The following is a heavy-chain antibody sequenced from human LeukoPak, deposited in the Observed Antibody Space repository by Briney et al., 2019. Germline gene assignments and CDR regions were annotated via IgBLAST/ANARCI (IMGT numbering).Heavy chain of an antibody. V-gene: IGHV4-61*02. CDR3: ARVGHSGGYIRHDAFDI. J-gene: IGHJ3*02. CDR1: GDSISSGDYY. Sequence: SETLSLTCTVSGDSISSGDYYWSWIRQPAGKGLEWIGRISSSGSTNYNPSLKSRVTISVDTSKNQFSLKLSSVTAADTAVYYCARVGHSGGYIRHDAFDIWGQGTMVTVSS. CDR2: ISSSGST. D-gene: IGHD3-22*01.